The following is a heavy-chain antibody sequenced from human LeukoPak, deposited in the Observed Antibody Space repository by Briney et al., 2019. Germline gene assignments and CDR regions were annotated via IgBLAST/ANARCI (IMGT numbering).Heavy chain of an antibody. CDR3: ARDPTQYTTAWYSDY. D-gene: IGHD2/OR15-2a*01. V-gene: IGHV3-7*01. Sequence: GGSLRLSCAASGFTFSSYWMTWVRQAPGKGLEWVANIKQDGSEKYYVDSVKGRFTISRDNAKNSLSLHMNSLRAEDTAVYYCARDPTQYTTAWYSDYWGQGTLVTVSS. CDR1: GFTFSSYW. J-gene: IGHJ4*02. CDR2: IKQDGSEK.